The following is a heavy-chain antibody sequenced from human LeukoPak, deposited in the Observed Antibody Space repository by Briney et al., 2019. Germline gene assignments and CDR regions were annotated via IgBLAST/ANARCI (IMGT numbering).Heavy chain of an antibody. CDR3: TRMVTTLRD. CDR1: GFTLSNYW. CDR2: INPDGSST. D-gene: IGHD4-17*01. Sequence: GGSLRLSCAVSGFTLSNYWMHWVRQAPGKGLVWVSRINPDGSSTIYADSVKGRFTISRDNAENTLYLQMNSLRVEDTAVYYCTRMVTTLRDWGQGTLVTVSS. J-gene: IGHJ4*02. V-gene: IGHV3-74*01.